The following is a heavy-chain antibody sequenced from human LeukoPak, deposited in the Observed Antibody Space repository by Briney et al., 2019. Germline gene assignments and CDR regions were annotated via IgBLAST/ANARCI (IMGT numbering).Heavy chain of an antibody. Sequence: ASVTVSFKASVYTFTHYAMHWVRQAPGQRLEWMGWINDGNGNTKYSQKFQDRVTITRDTSASTAYMELSSLRSEDTAVYYCARDPGSSSWGQGTLVTVSS. J-gene: IGHJ4*02. CDR2: INDGNGNT. V-gene: IGHV1-3*01. CDR1: VYTFTHYA. D-gene: IGHD6-13*01. CDR3: ARDPGSSS.